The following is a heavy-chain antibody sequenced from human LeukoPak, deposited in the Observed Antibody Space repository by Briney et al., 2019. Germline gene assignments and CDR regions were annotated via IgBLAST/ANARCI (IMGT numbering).Heavy chain of an antibody. CDR3: ARGDSSGYYFPHFDY. CDR1: GGSFSGYY. D-gene: IGHD3-22*01. V-gene: IGHV4-34*01. CDR2: INHSGST. J-gene: IGHJ4*02. Sequence: SETLSLTCAVYGGSFSGYYWSWIRQPPGKGLAWIGEINHSGSTNYNPSLKSRVTISVDTSKNQFSLKLSSVTAADTAVYYCARGDSSGYYFPHFDYWGQGTLVTVFS.